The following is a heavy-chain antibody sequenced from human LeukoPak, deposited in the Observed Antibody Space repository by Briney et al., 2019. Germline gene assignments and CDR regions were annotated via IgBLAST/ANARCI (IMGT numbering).Heavy chain of an antibody. V-gene: IGHV1-3*01. CDR2: INAGNGNT. CDR1: GYTFTSYA. J-gene: IGHJ4*02. CDR3: ARDGQYSSSWYVD. D-gene: IGHD6-13*01. Sequence: ASVKVSCKASGYTFTSYAMHWVRQAPGQRLEWMGWINAGNGNTKYSQKFQGRVTITRDTSASSAYMELSSLRSEDTAVYYCARDGQYSSSWYVDWGQGTLVTVSS.